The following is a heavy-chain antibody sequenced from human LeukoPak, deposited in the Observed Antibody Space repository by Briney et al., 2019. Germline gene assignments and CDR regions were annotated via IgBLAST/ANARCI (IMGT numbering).Heavy chain of an antibody. CDR2: IYPGDSDT. Sequence: GESLKTSCKGSGYSFTSYWIGWVRQMPGKGLEWMGIIYPGDSDTRYSPSFQGQVAISADKSISTAYLQWSSLKASDTAMYYCARHSSGWYGEAPRHIDYWGQGTLVTVSS. CDR3: ARHSSGWYGEAPRHIDY. CDR1: GYSFTSYW. D-gene: IGHD6-19*01. V-gene: IGHV5-51*01. J-gene: IGHJ4*02.